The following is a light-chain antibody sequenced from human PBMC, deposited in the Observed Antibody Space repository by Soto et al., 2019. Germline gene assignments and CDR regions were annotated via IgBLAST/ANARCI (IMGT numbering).Light chain of an antibody. CDR1: QILLHSNGYNY. Sequence: IVMTQSPLSLPVTPGEPASISCRSSQILLHSNGYNYLYWYLQKPGQSPQLLIYLGSNRASGVPDRFSGSGSGTDFTLKISRVEAEDVGVYYCMQALQTPSFGQGTKVDI. CDR2: LGS. CDR3: MQALQTPS. J-gene: IGKJ1*01. V-gene: IGKV2-28*01.